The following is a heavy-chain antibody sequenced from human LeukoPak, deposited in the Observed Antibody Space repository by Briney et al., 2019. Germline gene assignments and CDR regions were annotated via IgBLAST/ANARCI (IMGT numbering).Heavy chain of an antibody. CDR3: ARARRITIFGVVTNAYYFDY. CDR1: GYTFTSYD. Sequence: ASVNVSCKASGYTFTSYDINWVRQATGQGLEWMGWMNPNSGNTGYAQKFQGRVTMTRNTSISTAYMELSSLRSEDTAVYYCARARRITIFGVVTNAYYFDYWGQGTLVTVSS. CDR2: MNPNSGNT. V-gene: IGHV1-8*01. D-gene: IGHD3-3*01. J-gene: IGHJ4*02.